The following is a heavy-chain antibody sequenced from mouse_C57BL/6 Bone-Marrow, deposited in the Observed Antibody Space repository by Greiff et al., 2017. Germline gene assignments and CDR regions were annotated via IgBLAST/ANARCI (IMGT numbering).Heavy chain of an antibody. CDR3: ARQLSYAMDY. V-gene: IGHV5-15*01. J-gene: IGHJ4*01. Sequence: EVHLVESGGGLVQPGGSLKLSCAASGFTFSDYGMAWVRQAPRKGPEWVAFISNLAYRIYYADTVTGRFTISRENAKNPLYLERSSLRSEDTAMYYCARQLSYAMDYWGQGTSVTVSS. D-gene: IGHD3-2*02. CDR2: ISNLAYRI. CDR1: GFTFSDYG.